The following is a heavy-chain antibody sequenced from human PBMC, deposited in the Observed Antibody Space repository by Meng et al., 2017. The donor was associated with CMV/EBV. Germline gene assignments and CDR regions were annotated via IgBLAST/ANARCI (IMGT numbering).Heavy chain of an antibody. Sequence: QVQLQQWGDGLLKPSETLSLTCAVYGGSFSGYYWSWIRQPPGKGLEWIGEINHSGSTNYNPSLKSRVTISVDTSKNQFSLKLSSVTAADTAVYYCARESMVRGEDWGQGTLVTVSS. CDR2: INHSGST. J-gene: IGHJ4*02. D-gene: IGHD3-10*01. V-gene: IGHV4-34*01. CDR1: GGSFSGYY. CDR3: ARESMVRGED.